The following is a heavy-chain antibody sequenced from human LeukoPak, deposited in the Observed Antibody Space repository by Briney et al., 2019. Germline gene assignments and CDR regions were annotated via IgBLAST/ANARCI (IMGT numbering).Heavy chain of an antibody. V-gene: IGHV5-51*01. Sequence: GESLKISCKGSGYSFTSYWIGWVRQMPGKGLEWMGIIYPGDSDTRHSPSFQGQVTISADKSISTACLQWSSLKASDTAMYYCARVYCSSTSCYIRSYWGQGTLVTVSS. J-gene: IGHJ4*02. D-gene: IGHD2-2*02. CDR1: GYSFTSYW. CDR3: ARVYCSSTSCYIRSY. CDR2: IYPGDSDT.